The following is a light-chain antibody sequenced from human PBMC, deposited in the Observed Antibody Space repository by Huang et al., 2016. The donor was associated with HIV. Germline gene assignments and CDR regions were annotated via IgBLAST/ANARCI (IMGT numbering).Light chain of an antibody. V-gene: IGKV3-15*01. CDR3: QHYNDWPGT. CDR1: QSVSSN. J-gene: IGKJ1*01. CDR2: GDS. Sequence: EIVMTQSPATLSVSPRERAPPSCRASQSVSSNLVWYQHKPGQAPRLIIYGDSARATGVPARFSGGASGTEFTLTISSLQSEDFVVYYCQHYNDWPGTFGQGTKLEIK.